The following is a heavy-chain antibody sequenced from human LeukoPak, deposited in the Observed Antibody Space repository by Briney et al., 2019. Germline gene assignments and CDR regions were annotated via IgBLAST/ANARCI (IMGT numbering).Heavy chain of an antibody. D-gene: IGHD3-3*01. J-gene: IGHJ4*02. Sequence: GGSLRLSCAASGFTLSSYSMNWVRQAPGKGLEWVSSISSSSSYRYYADSVKGRFTISRDNARNSLYLQMNSLRAEDTAVYYCARAYSDFGVVTTYYFDYWGQGTLVTVSS. CDR2: ISSSSSYR. V-gene: IGHV3-21*04. CDR3: ARAYSDFGVVTTYYFDY. CDR1: GFTLSSYS.